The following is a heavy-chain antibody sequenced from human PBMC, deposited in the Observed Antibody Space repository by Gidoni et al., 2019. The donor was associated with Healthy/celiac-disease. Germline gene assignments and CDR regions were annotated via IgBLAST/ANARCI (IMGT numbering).Heavy chain of an antibody. J-gene: IGHJ6*02. CDR1: GGSISSSSYY. CDR2: IYYSGST. CDR3: ARLLRYFDWSSYGMDV. D-gene: IGHD3-9*01. V-gene: IGHV4-39*01. Sequence: QLQLQESGPGLVKPSETLSLTCTVSGGSISSSSYYWGWIRQPPGKGLEWIGSIYYSGSTYYNPSLKSRVTISVDTSKNQFSLKLSSVTAADTAVYYCARLLRYFDWSSYGMDVWGQGTTVTVSS.